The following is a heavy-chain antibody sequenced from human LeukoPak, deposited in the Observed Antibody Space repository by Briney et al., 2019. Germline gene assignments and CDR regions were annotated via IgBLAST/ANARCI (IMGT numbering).Heavy chain of an antibody. Sequence: SETLSLTCAVYGGSFSGYYWSWIRQPPGKGLEWIGEINHSGSTNYNPSLKSRVTISVDTSKNQFSLKLSSVTAADTAVYYCARGRVRAASGLVRLYPFDYWGQGTLVTVSS. D-gene: IGHD2-2*01. CDR1: GGSFSGYY. J-gene: IGHJ4*02. V-gene: IGHV4-34*01. CDR2: INHSGST. CDR3: ARGRVRAASGLVRLYPFDY.